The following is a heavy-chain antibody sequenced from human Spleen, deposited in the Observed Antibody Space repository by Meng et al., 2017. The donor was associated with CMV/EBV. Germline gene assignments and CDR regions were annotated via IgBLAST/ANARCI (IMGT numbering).Heavy chain of an antibody. CDR1: GFTFSSYW. J-gene: IGHJ4*02. CDR2: ISSDGSIT. D-gene: IGHD1-26*01. V-gene: IGHV3-74*01. Sequence: GGSLRLSCAASGFTFSSYWMHWVRQAPGKGLVWVSRISSDGSITNYADSVKGRFTISRENAKSTLFLQMNSLRAEDAAVYYCSKGGSPVYWGRGTLVTVSS. CDR3: SKGGSPVY.